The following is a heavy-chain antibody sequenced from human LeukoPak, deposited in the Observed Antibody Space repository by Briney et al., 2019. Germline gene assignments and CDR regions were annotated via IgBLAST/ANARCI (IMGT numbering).Heavy chain of an antibody. CDR1: GYTFTSYY. CDR3: ARYGTGGAFDI. V-gene: IGHV1-46*01. Sequence: ASVKVSCKASGYTFTSYYMHWVRQAPGQGLEWMGIINPSGGSTSYAQKFQGRVTMTRDMSTSTVYMELSSLRSEDTAVYYCARYGTGGAFDIWGQGTMVTVSS. CDR2: INPSGGST. J-gene: IGHJ3*02. D-gene: IGHD3-10*01.